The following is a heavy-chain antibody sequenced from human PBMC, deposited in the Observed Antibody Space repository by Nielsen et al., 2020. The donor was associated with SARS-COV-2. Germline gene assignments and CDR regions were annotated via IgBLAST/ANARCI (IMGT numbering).Heavy chain of an antibody. Sequence: SLKISCAASGFTFDDYAMHWVRQAPGKGLEWVSGISWNSGSIGYADSVKGRFTISRDNAKNSLYLQMNSLRAEDTALYYCAKDIGYYDSSGYSHWGQGTLVTVSS. D-gene: IGHD3-22*01. J-gene: IGHJ4*02. CDR2: ISWNSGSI. CDR1: GFTFDDYA. V-gene: IGHV3-9*01. CDR3: AKDIGYYDSSGYSH.